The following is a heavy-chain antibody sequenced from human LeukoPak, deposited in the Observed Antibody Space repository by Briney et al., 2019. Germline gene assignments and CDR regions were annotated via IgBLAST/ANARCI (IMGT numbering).Heavy chain of an antibody. CDR1: GYTLTELS. CDR2: FDPEDGET. D-gene: IGHD1-14*01. J-gene: IGHJ4*02. CDR3: ATDLLPEPYFDY. V-gene: IGHV1-24*01. Sequence: ASVKVSCKVSGYTLTELSMHWVRQAPGKGLEWMGGFDPEDGETIYAQKFQGRVTMTEDTSTDTAYMELSSLRSEDTAVYYCATDLLPEPYFDYWGQGTLVTVSS.